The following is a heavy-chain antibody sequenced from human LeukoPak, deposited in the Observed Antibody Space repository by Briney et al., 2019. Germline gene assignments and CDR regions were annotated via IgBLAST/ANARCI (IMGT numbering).Heavy chain of an antibody. D-gene: IGHD3-22*01. J-gene: IGHJ4*02. CDR2: ISYDGSNK. CDR3: ANHADSSGYYLTDY. Sequence: GGSLRLSCAASGFTFSSYGMHWVRQAPGKGLEWVAVISYDGSNKYYADSVKGRFTISRDNSKNTLYLQMNSLRPEDTAVYYCANHADSSGYYLTDYWGQGTLVTVSS. CDR1: GFTFSSYG. V-gene: IGHV3-30*18.